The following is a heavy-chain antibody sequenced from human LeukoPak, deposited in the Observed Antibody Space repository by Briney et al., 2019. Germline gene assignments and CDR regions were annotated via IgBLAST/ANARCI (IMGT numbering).Heavy chain of an antibody. V-gene: IGHV3-66*01. Sequence: GGSLRLSCAASGFTVSSNYMSWVRQAPGKGLEWVSVIYSGGTTYYADSVKGRLTISRDNSKNTLHLQMNSLRAEDTAVYYCARDQYSYAHAAHWGQGTLVTVSS. CDR1: GFTVSSNY. CDR3: ARDQYSYAHAAH. CDR2: IYSGGTT. J-gene: IGHJ4*02. D-gene: IGHD5-18*01.